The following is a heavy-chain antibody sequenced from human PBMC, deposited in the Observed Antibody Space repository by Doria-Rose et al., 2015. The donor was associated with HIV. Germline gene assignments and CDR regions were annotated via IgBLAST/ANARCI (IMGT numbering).Heavy chain of an antibody. J-gene: IGHJ4*02. CDR1: GVSLSSPGMG. CDR2: IFSDDER. V-gene: IGHV2-26*01. D-gene: IGHD6-13*01. CDR3: ARIKSSRWYHKYYFDF. Sequence: ESGPVLVKPTETLTLTCTVSGVSLSSPGMGVSWIRQPPGKALEWLANIFSDDERSYKTSLKGRLNISRCTSKSQVVLTMTDMDPVDTATYYCARIKSSRWYHKYYFDFWGQGTLVIVSA.